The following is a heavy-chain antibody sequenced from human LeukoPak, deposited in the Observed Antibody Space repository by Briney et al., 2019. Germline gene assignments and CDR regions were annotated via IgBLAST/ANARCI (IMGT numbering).Heavy chain of an antibody. J-gene: IGHJ6*03. CDR3: ARSWALESGYPYCYYMDV. CDR2: INWNGGST. V-gene: IGHV3-20*04. CDR1: GLTFDDYG. Sequence: GGSLRLSCAASGLTFDDYGMSWVRQAPGKGLEWVSGINWNGGSTGYADSVKGRFTISRDNAKNSLYLQMNSLRDEDTALYYCARSWALESGYPYCYYMDVWGKGTTVTVSS. D-gene: IGHD3-3*01.